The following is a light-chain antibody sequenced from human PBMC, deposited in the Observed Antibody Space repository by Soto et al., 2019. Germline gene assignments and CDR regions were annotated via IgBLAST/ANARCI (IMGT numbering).Light chain of an antibody. Sequence: EIVLTQSPATVSLSPGERATLSCRSSQSVSSYLAWYQQKPGQAPRLVIYDVSSRATGVPPRFSASGSGTDFTLTISCLEPEDFAFYYCLQRSSGYIFGQRTKLDSK. J-gene: IGKJ2*01. CDR1: QSVSSY. V-gene: IGKV3-11*01. CDR2: DVS. CDR3: LQRSSGYI.